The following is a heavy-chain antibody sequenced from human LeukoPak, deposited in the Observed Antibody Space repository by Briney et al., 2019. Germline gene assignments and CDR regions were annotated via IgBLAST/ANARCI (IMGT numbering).Heavy chain of an antibody. J-gene: IGHJ3*02. CDR3: ASIVVVTASYAFDI. CDR2: INPNSGDT. V-gene: IGHV1-2*02. Sequence: ASVKVSCKASGDTFTGYYMHWVRQAPGQGLEWMGWINPNSGDTNYAQKFQGRVTMTRDTSISTAYMELSRLRSDDTAVYYCASIVVVTASYAFDIWGKGTMVTVS. D-gene: IGHD2-21*02. CDR1: GDTFTGYY.